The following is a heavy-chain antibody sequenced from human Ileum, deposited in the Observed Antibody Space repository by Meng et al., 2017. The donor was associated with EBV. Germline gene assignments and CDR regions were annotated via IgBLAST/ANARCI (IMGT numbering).Heavy chain of an antibody. Sequence: SESLALLCPAAGGSIRTGNFHWGWFLQYPGKALECIGTIYYRGNTFNNPSLQSRLIISIETSKNEFSLPLRSVTAADTAIYYCASAYDYGDYEAFAYWGPGSLVTVSS. V-gene: IGHV4-39*07. CDR3: ASAYDYGDYEAFAY. J-gene: IGHJ4*02. D-gene: IGHD4-17*01. CDR2: IYYRGNT. CDR1: GGSIRTGNFH.